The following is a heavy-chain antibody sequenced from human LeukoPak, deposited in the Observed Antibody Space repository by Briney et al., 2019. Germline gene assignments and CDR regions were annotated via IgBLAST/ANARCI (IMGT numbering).Heavy chain of an antibody. D-gene: IGHD4-17*01. CDR1: GFTFNNSW. J-gene: IGHJ4*02. CDR3: ARPLGPRNTVTTPAPFDY. Sequence: GGSLRLSCTASGFTFNNSWMHWVRQAPGKGLMWVSRINSDGTSTSYADSVKGRFTISRDNAKNTLYLQMNSLRAEDTAVYYCARPLGPRNTVTTPAPFDYGGGETMATVSS. V-gene: IGHV3-74*01. CDR2: INSDGTST.